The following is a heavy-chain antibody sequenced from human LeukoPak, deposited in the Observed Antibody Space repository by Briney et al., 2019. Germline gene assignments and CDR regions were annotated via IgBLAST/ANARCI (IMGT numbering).Heavy chain of an antibody. CDR2: INHSAST. CDR3: ARLSYGDFGGFDY. J-gene: IGHJ4*02. CDR1: GGSFSGYY. Sequence: SETLSLTCAVYGGSFSGYYWSWIRQPPGKGLEWIGEINHSASTNYNPSLKSRVTISVDTSKNQFSLKLSSVTAADTAVYYCARLSYGDFGGFDYWGQGTLVTVSS. V-gene: IGHV4-34*01. D-gene: IGHD4-17*01.